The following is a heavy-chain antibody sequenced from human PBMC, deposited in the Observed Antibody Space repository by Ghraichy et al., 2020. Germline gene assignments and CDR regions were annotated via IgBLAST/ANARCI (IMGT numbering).Heavy chain of an antibody. D-gene: IGHD2-2*01. CDR3: AKGLGNSNIVVVPAAVDY. CDR2: IRYDGSNK. V-gene: IGHV3-30*02. CDR1: GFTFSSYG. J-gene: IGHJ4*02. Sequence: GESLNISCAASGFTFSSYGMHWVRQAPGKGLEWVAFIRYDGSNKYYADSVKGRFTISRDNSKNTLYLQMNSLRAEDTAVYYCAKGLGNSNIVVVPAAVDYWGQGTLVTVSS.